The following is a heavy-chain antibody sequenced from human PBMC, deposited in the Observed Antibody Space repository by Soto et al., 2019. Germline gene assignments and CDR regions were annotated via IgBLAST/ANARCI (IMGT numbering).Heavy chain of an antibody. CDR1: GFTFSSYP. J-gene: IGHJ4*01. CDR3: AKEDYYGSGSQFGY. V-gene: IGHV3-23*01. D-gene: IGHD3-10*01. Sequence: GWSLSVPSAASGFTFSSYPMIWICWTRGKGVDWVSAIICSGGSPSYEDPMQSRFTISRDPSKNTQYLPMNSLRAEDTAVYYCAKEDYYGSGSQFGYWGRVTLVAVSS. CDR2: IICSGGSP.